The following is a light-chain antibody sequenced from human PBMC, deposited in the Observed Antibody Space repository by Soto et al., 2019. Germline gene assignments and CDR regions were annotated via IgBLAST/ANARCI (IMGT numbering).Light chain of an antibody. Sequence: DIQMTQSPSSLSASVGDRVTITCRASQSISSRLNWYQQKAGKAPKFLIYAASSLQSGVPSRFSGSGSGTNFILTISSLQPEDFATYYCQQSYSTPYTFGQGTKLEIK. CDR3: QQSYSTPYT. CDR1: QSISSR. J-gene: IGKJ2*01. CDR2: AAS. V-gene: IGKV1-39*01.